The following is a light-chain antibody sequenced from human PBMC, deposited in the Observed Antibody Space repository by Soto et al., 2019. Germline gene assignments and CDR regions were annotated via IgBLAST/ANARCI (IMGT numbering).Light chain of an antibody. CDR3: MQSLQTPRT. CDR1: QSLLHSNGYNY. CDR2: LGS. V-gene: IGKV2-28*01. J-gene: IGKJ1*01. Sequence: DIVMTQSPLSLPVTAGEPASISCRSGQSLLHSNGYNYLDWYLQKPGQSPQLLIYLGSNRASGVPDRFSGSGSGTDFTLKISRVEAEDVGVYYCMQSLQTPRTFGRGTKVEIK.